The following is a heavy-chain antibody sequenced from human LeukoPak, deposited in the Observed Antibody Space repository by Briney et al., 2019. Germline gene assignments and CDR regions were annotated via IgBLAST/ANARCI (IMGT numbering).Heavy chain of an antibody. CDR3: AIYGSGSYYPI. D-gene: IGHD3-10*01. CDR2: IYSGGST. CDR1: GGSFSGYY. Sequence: ETLSLTCAVYGGSFSGYYWSWIRQPPGKGLEWVSVIYSGGSTYYVDSVKGRFTISRDNSKNTLYLQMNSLRAEDTAVYYCAIYGSGSYYPIWGQGTLVTVSS. V-gene: IGHV3-53*01. J-gene: IGHJ4*02.